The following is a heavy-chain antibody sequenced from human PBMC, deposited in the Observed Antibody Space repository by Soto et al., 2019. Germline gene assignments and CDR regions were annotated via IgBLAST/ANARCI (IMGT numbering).Heavy chain of an antibody. V-gene: IGHV3-21*01. J-gene: IGHJ6*02. CDR1: GFTFSSYS. Sequence: TGGSLRLSCAASGFTFSSYSMNWVRQAPGKGLEWVSSISSSSSYIYYADSVKGRFTISRDNAKNSLYLQMNSLRAEDTAVYYCARDGLLPDILTGYYYYYGMDVWGQGTTVTVSS. CDR3: ARDGLLPDILTGYYYYYGMDV. CDR2: ISSSSSYI. D-gene: IGHD3-9*01.